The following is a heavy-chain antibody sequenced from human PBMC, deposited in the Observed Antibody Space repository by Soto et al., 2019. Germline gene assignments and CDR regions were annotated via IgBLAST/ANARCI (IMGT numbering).Heavy chain of an antibody. CDR2: ISGSGGST. CDR1: GFTFSSYA. J-gene: IGHJ4*02. Sequence: PRGSLRLSCAASGFTFSSYAMSWVRQAPGKGLEWVSAISGSGGSTYYADSVKGRFTISRDNSKNTLYLQMNSLRAEDTAVYYCTKAPQLHFDYWGQGTLVTVSS. V-gene: IGHV3-23*01. D-gene: IGHD1-26*01. CDR3: TKAPQLHFDY.